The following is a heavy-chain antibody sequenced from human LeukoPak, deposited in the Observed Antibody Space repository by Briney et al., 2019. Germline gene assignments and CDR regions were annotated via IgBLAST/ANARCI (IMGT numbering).Heavy chain of an antibody. D-gene: IGHD6-19*01. CDR1: GFTFSSYG. V-gene: IGHV3-33*01. J-gene: IGHJ4*02. CDR3: ARDHSSGWYSDYFDY. CDR2: IWYDGSNK. Sequence: GGSLRLSCAAAGFTFSSYGMHWVGPAQRKGLHWVAVIWYDGSNKYYADSVKGRFTISRDNSKNTLYLQMNSLRAEDTAVYYCARDHSSGWYSDYFDYWGQGTLVTVSS.